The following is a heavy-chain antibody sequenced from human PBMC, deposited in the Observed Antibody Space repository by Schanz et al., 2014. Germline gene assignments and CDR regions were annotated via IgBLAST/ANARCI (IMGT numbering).Heavy chain of an antibody. CDR2: ISGGGGTT. D-gene: IGHD3-10*01. Sequence: EVQLVESGGGLVQPGGSLRLSCGSSGFTFSPYWMHWVRQAPGKGLVWVSAISGGGGTTYYTDSVKGRFTISRDNSKNTLYLQMNSLRAEDTAVYYCARPALWFADNCFDPWGQGTLVTVSS. CDR3: ARPALWFADNCFDP. J-gene: IGHJ5*02. CDR1: GFTFSPYW. V-gene: IGHV3-74*01.